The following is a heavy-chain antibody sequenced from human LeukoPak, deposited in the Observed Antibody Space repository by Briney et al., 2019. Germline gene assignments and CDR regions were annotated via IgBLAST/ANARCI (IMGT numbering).Heavy chain of an antibody. CDR1: GHTFTGYY. D-gene: IGHD2-2*01. Sequence: ASVKVSGKASGHTFTGYYMHWVRQAPGQGLEWMGWINPNSGGTNYAQKFQGRVTMTRDTSISTAYMELSRLRSDDTAVYYCARGGIVPAANDAFDIWGQGTMVTVSS. V-gene: IGHV1-2*02. CDR2: INPNSGGT. CDR3: ARGGIVPAANDAFDI. J-gene: IGHJ3*02.